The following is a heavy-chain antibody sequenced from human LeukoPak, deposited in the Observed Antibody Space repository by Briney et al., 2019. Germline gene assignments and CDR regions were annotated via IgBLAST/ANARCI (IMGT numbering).Heavy chain of an antibody. V-gene: IGHV4-59*01. Sequence: SETLSLTCTVSGGSIISYYWSWIRQPPGKGLEWIGYIYYSGSTNYNPSLKSRVTISVDTSKNQFPLKLSSVTAADTAVYYCARVGTTHDYWGQGTLVTVSS. CDR2: IYYSGST. J-gene: IGHJ4*02. D-gene: IGHD1-14*01. CDR1: GGSIISYY. CDR3: ARVGTTHDY.